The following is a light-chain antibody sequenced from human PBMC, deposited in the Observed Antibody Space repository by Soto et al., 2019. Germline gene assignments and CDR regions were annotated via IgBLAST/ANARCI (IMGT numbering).Light chain of an antibody. CDR2: WAS. J-gene: IGKJ1*01. CDR1: QSVLYSSNSKNY. V-gene: IGKV4-1*01. CDR3: QQHYTTPWT. Sequence: DIVMTQSPESLAVSLGERATIKCISSQSVLYSSNSKNYLAWHQQKPGQPPKMLIYWASTRKSGVPDRFSGSGSGTDFTLTISSLQAEDVAVYYCQQHYTTPWTFGQGTRVELK.